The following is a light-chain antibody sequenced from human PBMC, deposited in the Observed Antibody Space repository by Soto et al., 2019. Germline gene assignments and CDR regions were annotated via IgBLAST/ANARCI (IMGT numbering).Light chain of an antibody. V-gene: IGKV3-20*01. J-gene: IGKJ4*01. Sequence: EIVLTQSPGTLSLSPGERATLSCRASQSVSSSYLAWYQQKPGQAPRLLIYGASSRATAIPDRFSGSGSGRDFTVTISRLAPAGFEVYYCQQYGSSPTFGGGTKVE. CDR1: QSVSSSY. CDR3: QQYGSSPT. CDR2: GAS.